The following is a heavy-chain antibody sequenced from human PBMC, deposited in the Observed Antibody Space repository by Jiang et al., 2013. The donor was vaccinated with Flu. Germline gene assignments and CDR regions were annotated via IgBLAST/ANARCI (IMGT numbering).Heavy chain of an antibody. CDR2: IYTSGST. V-gene: IGHV4-61*02. CDR3: ARALLWFGNSYYFDY. J-gene: IGHJ4*01. CDR1: GGSISSGSYY. D-gene: IGHD3-10*01. Sequence: GPGLVKPSQTLSLTCTVSGGSISSGSYYWSWIRQPAGKGLEWIGRIYTSGSTNYNPSLKSRVTISVDTSKNQFSLKLSSVTAADTAVYYCARALLWFGNSYYFDYVG.